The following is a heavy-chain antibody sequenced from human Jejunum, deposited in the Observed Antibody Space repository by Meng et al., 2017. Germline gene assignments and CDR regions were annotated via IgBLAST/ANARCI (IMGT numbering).Heavy chain of an antibody. CDR3: ASGQLVMGFDS. Sequence: QVQVQESSPGLIKPSVTLCLTCAVSGGSIGSDNWWNWVRQPPGKGLEWIGEIYHSGSTNYNPSLKSRVTILVDKSKNQFSLKLTSVTAADTAVYYCASGQLVMGFDSWGQGTLVTVSS. V-gene: IGHV4-4*02. J-gene: IGHJ4*02. CDR1: GGSIGSDNW. CDR2: IYHSGST. D-gene: IGHD6-6*01.